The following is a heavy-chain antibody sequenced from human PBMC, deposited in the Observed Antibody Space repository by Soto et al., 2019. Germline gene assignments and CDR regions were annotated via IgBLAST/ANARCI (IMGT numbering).Heavy chain of an antibody. Sequence: GGSLRLSCAASGFTFSSYAMSWVRQAPGKGLEWVSAISGSGGSTYYADSVKGRFTISRDNSKNTLYLQMNSLRAEDTAVYYCAKDVACRGQQWLVGDLDYCGRRTLVTVSA. D-gene: IGHD6-19*01. CDR2: ISGSGGST. CDR1: GFTFSSYA. V-gene: IGHV3-23*01. J-gene: IGHJ4*01. CDR3: AKDVACRGQQWLVGDLDY.